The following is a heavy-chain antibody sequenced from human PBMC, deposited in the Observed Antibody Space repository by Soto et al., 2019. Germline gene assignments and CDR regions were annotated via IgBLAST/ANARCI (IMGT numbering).Heavy chain of an antibody. CDR1: GVFTSPGSYF. CDR2: IYYSGST. CDR3: ARHLPSYSSSWFPHYYYYGMDV. J-gene: IGHJ6*02. Sequence: SETLSLPSTVSGVFTSPGSYFWGWLRQPTGKGLEWIGSIYYSGSTYYNPSLKSRVTISVDTSKNQFSLKLSSVTAADTAVYYCARHLPSYSSSWFPHYYYYGMDVWGQGTTVT. V-gene: IGHV4-39*01. D-gene: IGHD6-13*01.